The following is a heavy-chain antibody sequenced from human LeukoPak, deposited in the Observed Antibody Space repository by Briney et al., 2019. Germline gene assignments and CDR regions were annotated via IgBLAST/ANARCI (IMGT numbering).Heavy chain of an antibody. V-gene: IGHV4-59*11. Sequence: SETLSLTCTVSGGSISSHYWSWIRQPPGKGLEWIGYIYYSGSTNYNPSLKSRVTISVDTSKNQFSLKLSSVTAADTAVYYCARSVGGDFDYWGQGTLVTVSS. CDR1: GGSISSHY. D-gene: IGHD4-23*01. CDR3: ARSVGGDFDY. J-gene: IGHJ4*02. CDR2: IYYSGST.